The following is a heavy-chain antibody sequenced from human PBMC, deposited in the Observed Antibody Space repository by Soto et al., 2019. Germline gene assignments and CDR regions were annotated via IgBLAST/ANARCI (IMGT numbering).Heavy chain of an antibody. CDR1: GFSLSNARMG. D-gene: IGHD1-26*01. V-gene: IGHV2-26*01. Sequence: TLTLTCTVSGFSLSNARMGVSWIRQPPGKALEWLAHIFSNDEKSYSTSLKSRLTISKDTSKSQVVLTMTNMDPVDTATYYCARMGVGATGWRINWFDPWGQGTLVTVSS. CDR3: ARMGVGATGWRINWFDP. J-gene: IGHJ5*02. CDR2: IFSNDEK.